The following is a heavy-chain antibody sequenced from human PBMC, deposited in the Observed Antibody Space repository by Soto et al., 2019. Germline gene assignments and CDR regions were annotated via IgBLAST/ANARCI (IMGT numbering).Heavy chain of an antibody. CDR2: INAGNGNT. Sequence: ASVKVSCKASGYTFTSYAMHWVRQAPGQRLEWMGWINAGNGNTKYSQKFQGRVTITRDTSASTAYMELSSLRSEDTAVYYCARAAYCGGDCYFVWFDPWGQGTLVTAPQ. CDR1: GYTFTSYA. V-gene: IGHV1-3*01. J-gene: IGHJ5*02. CDR3: ARAAYCGGDCYFVWFDP. D-gene: IGHD2-21*02.